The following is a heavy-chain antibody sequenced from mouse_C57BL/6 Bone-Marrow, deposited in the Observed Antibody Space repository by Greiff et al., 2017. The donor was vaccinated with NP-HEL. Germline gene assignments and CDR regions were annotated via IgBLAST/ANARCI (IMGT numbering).Heavy chain of an antibody. D-gene: IGHD2-4*01. J-gene: IGHJ1*03. Sequence: VQLVESDAELVKPGASVKISCKVSGYTFTDHTIHWMKQRPEQGLEWIGYIYPRDGSTKYNEKFKGKATLTADKSSSTAYMQLNSLTSEDSAVYFCARNGDDYDEDWYFDVWGTGTTVTVSS. CDR2: IYPRDGST. CDR1: GYTFTDHT. V-gene: IGHV1-78*01. CDR3: ARNGDDYDEDWYFDV.